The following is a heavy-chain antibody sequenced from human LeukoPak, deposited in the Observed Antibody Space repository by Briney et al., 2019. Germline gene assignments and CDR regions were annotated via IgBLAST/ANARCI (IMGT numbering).Heavy chain of an antibody. Sequence: SVKVSCKASGGTFSSYAISWVRQAPGQGLEWMGRIIPILGIANYAQKFQGRVTITADKSTSTAYMELSSLRSEDTAVYYCASGQGKGSYDIGHYWGQGTLVTVSS. J-gene: IGHJ4*02. CDR2: IIPILGIA. V-gene: IGHV1-69*04. CDR3: ASGQGKGSYDIGHY. CDR1: GGTFSSYA. D-gene: IGHD3-16*01.